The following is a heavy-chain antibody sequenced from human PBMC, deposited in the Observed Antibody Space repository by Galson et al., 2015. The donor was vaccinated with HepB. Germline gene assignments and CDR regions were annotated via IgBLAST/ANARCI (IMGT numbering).Heavy chain of an antibody. D-gene: IGHD3-10*01. V-gene: IGHV3-66*01. CDR3: ARAPAYYGSGGIYDY. Sequence: SLRLSCAASGFTVSSNYMSWVRQAPGKGLEWVSVIYSGGSTYYAASVKGRFTISRDNSKNTLYLQMNSLRAEDTAVYYCARAPAYYGSGGIYDYWGQGTLVTVSS. CDR2: IYSGGST. CDR1: GFTVSSNY. J-gene: IGHJ4*02.